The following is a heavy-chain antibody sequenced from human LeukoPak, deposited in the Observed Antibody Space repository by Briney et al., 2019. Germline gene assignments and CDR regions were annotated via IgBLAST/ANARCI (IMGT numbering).Heavy chain of an antibody. CDR3: ARVPHH. CDR1: GYSISSGYY. CDR2: IYHSGST. V-gene: IGHV4-38-2*02. Sequence: SETLSLTCTVSGYSISSGYYWGWIRQPPGKGLEWIGSIYHSGSTYYNPSLKSRVTISVDRSKNQFSLKLSSVTAADTAVYYCARVPHHWGQGTLVTVSS. J-gene: IGHJ5*02.